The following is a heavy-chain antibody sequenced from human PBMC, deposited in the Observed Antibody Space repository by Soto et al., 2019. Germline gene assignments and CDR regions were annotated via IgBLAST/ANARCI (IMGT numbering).Heavy chain of an antibody. CDR3: ARMFSRYDPLYYFDY. CDR1: GFSLSDSY. CDR2: TSSSGAVI. V-gene: IGHV3-11*01. D-gene: IGHD1-1*01. J-gene: IGHJ4*02. Sequence: GGSLRLSCAASGFSLSDSYMSWIRQVPRKGLEWISYTSSSGAVIYYADSVRGRFTISRDNAKHSLYLQMSSLRAEDTAVYYCARMFSRYDPLYYFDYWGQGTLVTVSS.